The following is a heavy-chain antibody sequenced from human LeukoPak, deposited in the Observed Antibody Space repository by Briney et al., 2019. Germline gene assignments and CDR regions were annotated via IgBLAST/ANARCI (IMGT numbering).Heavy chain of an antibody. D-gene: IGHD3-10*01. CDR2: IRYDGSNK. V-gene: IGHV3-30*02. J-gene: IGHJ6*03. CDR1: GFTFSSYV. CDR3: AKDHYYGSGSYYNDNYMDV. Sequence: GGSLRLSCAASGFTFSSYVMNWVRQAPGRGLEWVAFIRYDGSNKYDADSVKGRFTISRDNSKNTLYLQMNRLRVEDTAVYYCAKDHYYGSGSYYNDNYMDVWGKGTTVTISS.